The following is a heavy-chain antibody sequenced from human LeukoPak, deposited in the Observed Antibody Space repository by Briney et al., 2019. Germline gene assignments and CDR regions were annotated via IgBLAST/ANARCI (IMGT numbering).Heavy chain of an antibody. CDR2: ILYDGNNK. CDR3: AKVILGGYYDSSGYYEDY. Sequence: GGSLRLSCAASGFTFSSYGMHWVRQAPGKGLEWVAVILYDGNNKYYADSVKGRFTISGDNSKNTLYLQMNSLRAEDTAVYYCAKVILGGYYDSSGYYEDYWGQGTLVTVSS. D-gene: IGHD3-22*01. J-gene: IGHJ4*02. CDR1: GFTFSSYG. V-gene: IGHV3-30*18.